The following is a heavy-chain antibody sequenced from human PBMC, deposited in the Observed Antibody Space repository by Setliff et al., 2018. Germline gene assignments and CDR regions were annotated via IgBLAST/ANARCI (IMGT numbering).Heavy chain of an antibody. CDR2: IYSRGST. D-gene: IGHD3-22*01. J-gene: IGHJ3*02. Sequence: PSETLSLTCAVSGYSISSGYYWSWIRQPAGKGLEWIGRIYSRGSTNYNPSLKSRVTVSLDASKNQLSLKLSSVTAADTAVYYCARDHYDYYDSRQAFDIWGQGTMVTVSS. CDR1: GYSISSGYY. CDR3: ARDHYDYYDSRQAFDI. V-gene: IGHV4-61*02.